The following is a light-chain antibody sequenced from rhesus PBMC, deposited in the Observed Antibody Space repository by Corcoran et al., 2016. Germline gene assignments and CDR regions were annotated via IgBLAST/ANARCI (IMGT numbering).Light chain of an antibody. Sequence: DIQMTQSPSSLSASVGDRVTITCRASQNVHSYLNWYQQKPGKAPNLLNYKASTLQSGVPSRFSGSGSGTDYTFTISSLQPEDVATYYCQHGYGTPFTFGPGTKLDIK. CDR2: KAS. CDR1: QNVHSY. CDR3: QHGYGTPFT. J-gene: IGKJ3*01. V-gene: IGKV1-74*01.